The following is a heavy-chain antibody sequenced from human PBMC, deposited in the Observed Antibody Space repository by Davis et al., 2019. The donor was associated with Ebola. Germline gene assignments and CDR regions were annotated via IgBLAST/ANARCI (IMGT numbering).Heavy chain of an antibody. CDR3: AGEGVCSGGSCYSEYYYYYYGMDV. Sequence: AASVKVSCKASGYTFTSYGISWVRQAPGQGLEWMGWISAYNGNTNYAQKLQGRVTMTTDTSTSTAYMELRGLRSDDTAVYYCAGEGVCSGGSCYSEYYYYYYGMDVWGQGTTVTVSS. V-gene: IGHV1-18*04. CDR2: ISAYNGNT. J-gene: IGHJ6*02. CDR1: GYTFTSYG. D-gene: IGHD2-15*01.